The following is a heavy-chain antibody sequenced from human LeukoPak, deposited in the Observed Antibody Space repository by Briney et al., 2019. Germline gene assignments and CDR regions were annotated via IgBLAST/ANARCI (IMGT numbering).Heavy chain of an antibody. V-gene: IGHV3-11*01. CDR2: ITNGGSTI. J-gene: IGHJ6*02. CDR3: ARSIGLTGGGVDV. CDR1: GFTFSDYN. Sequence: GSPRLSCAASGFTFSDYNMNWVRQAPGKGLEWVSYITNGGSTIHHADSVKGRFTISRDNAKKTLYLQMNSLRAEDTAVYYCARSIGLTGGGVDVWGQGTTVTVSS. D-gene: IGHD1-14*01.